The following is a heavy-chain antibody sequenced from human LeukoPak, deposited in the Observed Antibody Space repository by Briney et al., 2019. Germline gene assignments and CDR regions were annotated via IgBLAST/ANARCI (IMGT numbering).Heavy chain of an antibody. CDR3: ARMTTGHDF. Sequence: SETLSLTCAVSGTSFSSYYWSRIRQPPGKGLEWIGEVNHSGYTNDNPSLKSRVTISVDTSKNQFSLRLRSVTAADTGVYFCARMTTGHDFWGQGTLVTVSS. D-gene: IGHD4-17*01. CDR2: VNHSGYT. CDR1: GTSFSSYY. J-gene: IGHJ4*02. V-gene: IGHV4-34*01.